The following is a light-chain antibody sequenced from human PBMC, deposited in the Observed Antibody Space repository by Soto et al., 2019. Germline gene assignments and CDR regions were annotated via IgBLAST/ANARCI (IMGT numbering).Light chain of an antibody. V-gene: IGKV3-20*01. Sequence: EIVLTQSPGTLSLSPGERATLSCRASQSVSSSYLAWYQQKPGQAPRLLIYGASSRATGIPDRFSGSGSGTDFTLTISRLEXEDFAVYYCQQYGSSRWTFGQGTKVDIK. J-gene: IGKJ1*01. CDR2: GAS. CDR3: QQYGSSRWT. CDR1: QSVSSSY.